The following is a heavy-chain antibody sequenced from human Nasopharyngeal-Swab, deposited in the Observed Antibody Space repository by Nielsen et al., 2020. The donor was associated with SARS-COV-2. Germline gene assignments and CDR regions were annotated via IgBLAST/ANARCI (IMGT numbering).Heavy chain of an antibody. J-gene: IGHJ5*02. CDR1: GYSISSGYY. Sequence: SETLSLTCAVSGYSISSGYYWGWIRQPPGKGLEWIGSIYHSGSTYYNPSLKSRVTISVDTSKKQFSLKLSSVTAADTAVYYCASSESLNWFDPWGQGTLVTVSS. V-gene: IGHV4-38-2*01. D-gene: IGHD3-10*01. CDR2: IYHSGST. CDR3: ASSESLNWFDP.